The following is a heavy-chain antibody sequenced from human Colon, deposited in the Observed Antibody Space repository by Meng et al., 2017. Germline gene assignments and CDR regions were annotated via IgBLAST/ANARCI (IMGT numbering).Heavy chain of an antibody. D-gene: IGHD6-19*01. Sequence: GPLRLSCAVSGYSISSGYYWGWIRQPPGKGLEWIGTVYHSGSTYYNPSLKSRVTISADLSRNHFSLSLTAVTAADTALYYCGRVSAVAGSTPVDYWGHGIRVTVDS. J-gene: IGHJ4*01. CDR1: GYSISSGYY. CDR3: GRVSAVAGSTPVDY. V-gene: IGHV4-38-2*01. CDR2: VYHSGST.